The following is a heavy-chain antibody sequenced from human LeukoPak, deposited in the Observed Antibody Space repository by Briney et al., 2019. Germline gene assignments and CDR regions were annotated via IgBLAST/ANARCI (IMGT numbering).Heavy chain of an antibody. CDR1: GFTFDDYA. D-gene: IGHD3-3*01. Sequence: GGSLRLSCAASGFTFDDYAMHWVRQAPGKGRGWVSGISWNSGSIGYADSVKGRFTISRDNAKNSLYLQMNSLRGEDTALYYCAKDSYDFWSGPFGSWGQGTLVTVSS. CDR3: AKDSYDFWSGPFGS. J-gene: IGHJ5*02. V-gene: IGHV3-9*01. CDR2: ISWNSGSI.